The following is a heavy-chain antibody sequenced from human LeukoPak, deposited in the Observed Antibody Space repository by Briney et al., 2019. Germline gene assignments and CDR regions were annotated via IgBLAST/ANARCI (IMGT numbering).Heavy chain of an antibody. J-gene: IGHJ4*02. Sequence: PSQTLSPTCTVSGGSISSGGYYWSWIRQHPGKGLEWIGYIYYSGSTYYNPSLKSRVTISVDTSKNQFSLKLSSVTAADTAVYYCARGGKEQLVDTLPHFDYWGQGTLVTVSS. CDR2: IYYSGST. CDR3: ARGGKEQLVDTLPHFDY. D-gene: IGHD6-6*01. CDR1: GGSISSGGYY. V-gene: IGHV4-31*03.